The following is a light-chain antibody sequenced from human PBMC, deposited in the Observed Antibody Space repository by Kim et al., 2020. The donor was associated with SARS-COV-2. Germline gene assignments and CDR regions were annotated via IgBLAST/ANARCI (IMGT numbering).Light chain of an antibody. V-gene: IGKV3-15*01. CDR1: QSFSSH. Sequence: IVLTQSPATLSVSPGDRATLSCRASQSFSSHLAWYQQKPGQAPRLLIYGASTRATGVPARFSGSGSGTEFTLTISSLQPEDFAAYYCQQYDSWPLAFGPGTKVDIK. CDR2: GAS. J-gene: IGKJ3*01. CDR3: QQYDSWPLA.